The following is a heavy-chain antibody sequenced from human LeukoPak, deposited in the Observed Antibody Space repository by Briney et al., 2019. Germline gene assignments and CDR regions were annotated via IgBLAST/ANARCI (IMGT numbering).Heavy chain of an antibody. J-gene: IGHJ4*02. V-gene: IGHV4-59*01. D-gene: IGHD7-27*01. CDR1: GGSISSYY. Sequence: PSETLSLTCTVSGGSISSYYWSWIRQPPGKGLEWIGYIYYSGSTNYNPSLKSRVTISVDTPKNQFSLKLSSVTAADTAVYYCAKLILTGYFDYWGQGTLVTVSS. CDR3: AKLILTGYFDY. CDR2: IYYSGST.